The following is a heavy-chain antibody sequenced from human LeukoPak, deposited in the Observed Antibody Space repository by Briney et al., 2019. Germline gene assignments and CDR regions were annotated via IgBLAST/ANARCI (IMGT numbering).Heavy chain of an antibody. V-gene: IGHV1-69*05. D-gene: IGHD5-24*01. CDR3: ARAGLGYNLVDY. CDR1: GGTFSSYA. Sequence: SVRVSCKASGGTFSSYAISWVRQAPGQGLEWMGRIIPIFGTANYAQKFQGRVTITTDESTSTAYMELSSLRSEDTAVYYCARAGLGYNLVDYWGQGTLVTVSS. CDR2: IIPIFGTA. J-gene: IGHJ4*02.